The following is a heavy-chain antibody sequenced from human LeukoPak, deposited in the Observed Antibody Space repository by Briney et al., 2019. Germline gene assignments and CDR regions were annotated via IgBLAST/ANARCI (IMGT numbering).Heavy chain of an antibody. Sequence: SETLSLTCTVSGGSISSYYWSWIRQPAGKGLEWIGRIYTSGSTNYNPSLKSRVTMSVDTSKNQFSLKLSSVTAADTAVYYCARDQRELLLWFGELSYYYYMDVWGKGTTVTISS. CDR3: ARDQRELLLWFGELSYYYYMDV. J-gene: IGHJ6*03. CDR2: IYTSGST. V-gene: IGHV4-4*07. CDR1: GGSISSYY. D-gene: IGHD3-10*01.